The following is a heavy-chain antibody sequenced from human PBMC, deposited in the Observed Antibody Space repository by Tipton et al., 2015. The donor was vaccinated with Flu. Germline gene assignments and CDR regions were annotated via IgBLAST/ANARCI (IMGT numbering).Heavy chain of an antibody. CDR2: IYYSGST. Sequence: LRLSCTVSGGSISSYYWSWIRQPPGKGLEWIGYIYYSGSTNYNPSLKSRVTISVDTSKNQFSLKLSSVTAADTAVYYCARVSSGSSWSQDWYFDLWGRGTLVTVSS. D-gene: IGHD6-13*01. J-gene: IGHJ2*01. V-gene: IGHV4-59*01. CDR3: ARVSSGSSWSQDWYFDL. CDR1: GGSISSYY.